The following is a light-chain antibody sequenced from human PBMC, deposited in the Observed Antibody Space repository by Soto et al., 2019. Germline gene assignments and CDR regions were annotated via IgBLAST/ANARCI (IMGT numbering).Light chain of an antibody. Sequence: QSVLNQPPSASGTPGQRGTLSCSGSSSNIGSNYVYWYQQLPGTAPKLLIYRNNQRPSEGPDRFSGSKSGTSASLAISGLLSEDEAAYYCSALEDSLSGVFGVGTQLPVL. J-gene: IGLJ3*02. CDR2: RNN. CDR3: SALEDSLSGV. V-gene: IGLV1-47*01. CDR1: SSNIGSNY.